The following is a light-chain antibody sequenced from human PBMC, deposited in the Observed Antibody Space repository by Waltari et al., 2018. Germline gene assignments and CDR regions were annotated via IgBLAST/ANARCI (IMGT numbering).Light chain of an antibody. CDR3: QQYNNWPSTWT. Sequence: EVVMTQSPATLSVSPGERATLSCRASQSVNSNLAWYQQKPGQAPRHLIYGASIRATDIPTRFSGSGSGTEFTLTISILQSEDFAAYDCQQYNNWPSTWTFGQGTKVEIK. V-gene: IGKV3D-15*03. J-gene: IGKJ1*01. CDR1: QSVNSN. CDR2: GAS.